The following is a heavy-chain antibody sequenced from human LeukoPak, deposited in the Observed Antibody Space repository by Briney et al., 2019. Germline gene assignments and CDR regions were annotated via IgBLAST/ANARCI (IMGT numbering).Heavy chain of an antibody. CDR2: INAGNGNT. CDR1: GYTFANYG. J-gene: IGHJ4*02. CDR3: ARDYIGDSSTWYDY. V-gene: IGHV1-3*01. D-gene: IGHD6-13*01. Sequence: ASVKVSCKASGYTFANYGLHWVRQAPGQRLEWMGWINAGNGNTKYSQKFQGRVTITRDTSATTAYMELSSLRSEDTVVYYCARDYIGDSSTWYDYWGQGTLVAVSS.